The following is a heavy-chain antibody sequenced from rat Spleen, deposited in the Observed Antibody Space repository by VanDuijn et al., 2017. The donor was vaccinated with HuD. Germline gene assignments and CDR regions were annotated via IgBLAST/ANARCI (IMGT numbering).Heavy chain of an antibody. V-gene: IGHV2S63*01. D-gene: IGHD1-12*03. CDR1: GFSLTDYS. CDR2: MWSGGTT. Sequence: EVQLKESGPDLVQPSQTLSLTCTVSGFSLTDYSVHWVRQPPGKGLEWMGVMWSGGTTAYNSALKSRLSISRDTSKSQVFLKMNSLQTEDTAIYYCARDKMVHYYYVMDAWGQGASVTVSS. J-gene: IGHJ4*01. CDR3: ARDKMVHYYYVMDA.